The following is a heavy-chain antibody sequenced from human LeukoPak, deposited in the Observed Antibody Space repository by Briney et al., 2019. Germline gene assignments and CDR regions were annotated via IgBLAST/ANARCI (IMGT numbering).Heavy chain of an antibody. D-gene: IGHD6-13*01. CDR3: ARDRRAAGSIFDY. J-gene: IGHJ4*02. V-gene: IGHV4-59*01. CDR1: GDSISTYY. Sequence: SETLSLTRTVSGDSISTYYWSWIRQPPGKGLEWIGNIYYSGSPNYNPSLKSRVTISIDTSKNQFSLKLSSVTAADTAVYYCARDRRAAGSIFDYWGQGTLVTVSS. CDR2: IYYSGSP.